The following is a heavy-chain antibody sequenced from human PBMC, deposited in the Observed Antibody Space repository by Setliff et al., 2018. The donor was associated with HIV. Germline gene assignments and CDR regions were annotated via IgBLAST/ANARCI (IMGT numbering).Heavy chain of an antibody. Sequence: LRLSCAASGFIFDGYAMHWVRQVPGKGLEWVALISWDGATTNYADSVKGRFTISRDSSKNSLYLQMNSLRTEDTALYYCAREGGSERMSFFYYYMDVWGKGTTVTVSS. J-gene: IGHJ6*03. D-gene: IGHD3-10*01. V-gene: IGHV3-43*01. CDR1: GFIFDGYA. CDR3: AREGGSERMSFFYYYMDV. CDR2: ISWDGATT.